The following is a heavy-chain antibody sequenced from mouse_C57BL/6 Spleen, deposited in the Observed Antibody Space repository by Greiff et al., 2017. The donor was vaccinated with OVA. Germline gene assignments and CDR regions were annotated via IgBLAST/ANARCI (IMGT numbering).Heavy chain of an antibody. CDR3: ARSTTVGTYYFDY. CDR2: IYPGDGDT. D-gene: IGHD1-1*01. J-gene: IGHJ2*01. CDR1: GYAFSSSW. V-gene: IGHV1-82*01. Sequence: VQLQQSGPELVKPGASVKISCKASGYAFSSSWMNWVKQRPGKGLEWIGRIYPGDGDTNYNGKFKGKATLTADKSSSTAYMQLSSLTSEDSAVYFCARSTTVGTYYFDYWGQGTTLTVSS.